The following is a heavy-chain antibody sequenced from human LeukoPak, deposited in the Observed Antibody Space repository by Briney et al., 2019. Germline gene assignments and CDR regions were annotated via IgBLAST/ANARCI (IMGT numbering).Heavy chain of an antibody. Sequence: GGSLRLSCAASGFTFSSYAMSWVRQAPGRGLEWVSAISGSGGSTYYADSVKGRFTISRDNSKNTLYLQMNSLKTEDTAVYYCTTHLAYETYYYYGMDVWGQGTTVTVSS. CDR3: TTHLAYETYYYYGMDV. D-gene: IGHD1-14*01. CDR1: GFTFSSYA. CDR2: ISGSGGST. J-gene: IGHJ6*02. V-gene: IGHV3-23*01.